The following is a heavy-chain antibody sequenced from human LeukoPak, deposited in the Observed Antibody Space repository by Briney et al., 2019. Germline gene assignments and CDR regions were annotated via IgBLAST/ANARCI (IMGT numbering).Heavy chain of an antibody. Sequence: GGSLRLSCAASGFTFSNYGFHWVRQAPGKGLEWVAMIWYDGTEKYYAESVKGRFTISRDNSKNMLYLQMNSLRAEDTAVYYCASQLRHSAAWYVFDYWGQGTLVSVSS. CDR3: ASQLRHSAAWYVFDY. V-gene: IGHV3-33*01. D-gene: IGHD6-19*01. CDR1: GFTFSNYG. J-gene: IGHJ4*02. CDR2: IWYDGTEK.